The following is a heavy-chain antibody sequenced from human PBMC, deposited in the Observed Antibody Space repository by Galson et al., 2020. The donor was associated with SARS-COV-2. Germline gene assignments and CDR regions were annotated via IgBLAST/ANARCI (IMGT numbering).Heavy chain of an antibody. CDR2: IYYSGST. Sequence: SETLSLTCTVSGGSISSYYWSWIRQPPGKGLEWIGYIYYSGSTNYNPSLKSRVTISVDTSKNQFSLKLSSVTAADTAVYYCARLPAEYCSGGSCYAWYFDLWGRGTLVTVSS. CDR3: ARLPAEYCSGGSCYAWYFDL. V-gene: IGHV4-59*08. CDR1: GGSISSYY. D-gene: IGHD2-15*01. J-gene: IGHJ2*01.